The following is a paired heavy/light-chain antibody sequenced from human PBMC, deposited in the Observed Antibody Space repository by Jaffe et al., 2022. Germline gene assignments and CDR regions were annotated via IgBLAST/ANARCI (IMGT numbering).Light chain of an antibody. Sequence: QSALTQPPSASGSLGQSVTISCTGTNSDVGGYNYVSWYQQHPGKAPKLKIYEVNKRPSGVPDRFSGSKSGNTASLTVSGLQAEDEADYYCSSYGGRYNLVFGGGTKLTVL. V-gene: IGLV2-8*01. CDR1: NSDVGGYNY. CDR3: SSYGGRYNLV. J-gene: IGLJ3*02. CDR2: EVN.
Heavy chain of an antibody. V-gene: IGHV7-4-1*02. CDR1: GYTFTSQY. CDR3: ARGTPTPGTDH. CDR2: INTNTGKP. D-gene: IGHD1-1*01. Sequence: QVQLVQSGSELKKPGASVKVSCKASGYTFTSQYINWVRQAPGQGLEWMGNINTNTGKPTYVQGFTGRFVFSLDTSVSTAYLQISSLKADDTAIYYCARGTPTPGTDHWGQGTLVTVSS. J-gene: IGHJ4*02.